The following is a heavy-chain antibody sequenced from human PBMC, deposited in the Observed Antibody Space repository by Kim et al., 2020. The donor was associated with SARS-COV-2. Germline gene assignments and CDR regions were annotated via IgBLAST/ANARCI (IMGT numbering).Heavy chain of an antibody. J-gene: IGHJ4*02. CDR3: ARGRIQLWLRQGAVFDY. Sequence: LKSRVTISVDTSKNQFSLKLSSVTAADTAVYYCARGRIQLWLRQGAVFDYWGQGTLVTVSS. V-gene: IGHV4-34*01. D-gene: IGHD5-18*01.